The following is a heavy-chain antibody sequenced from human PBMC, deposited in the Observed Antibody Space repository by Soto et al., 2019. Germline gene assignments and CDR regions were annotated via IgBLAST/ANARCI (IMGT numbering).Heavy chain of an antibody. J-gene: IGHJ4*02. CDR3: ARGFYDSSAFYTHFAS. D-gene: IGHD3-22*01. V-gene: IGHV4-59*13. Sequence: SETLSLTCTVSGGSFSHYYWGCIRQPPGKGLQWIAYIDYPGSTNYNPSLSIRITMSVDTSKNQFSLRLASVTAADTAIYYCARGFYDSSAFYTHFASWGQGTPVTVSS. CDR2: IDYPGST. CDR1: GGSFSHYY.